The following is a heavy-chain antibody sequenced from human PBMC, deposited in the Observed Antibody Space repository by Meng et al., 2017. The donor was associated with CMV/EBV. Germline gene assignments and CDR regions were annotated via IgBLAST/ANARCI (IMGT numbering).Heavy chain of an antibody. J-gene: IGHJ6*02. V-gene: IGHV4-34*01. Sequence: SETLSLTCAVYGGSFSGYYWSWIRQPPGKGLEWIGEINHSGSTNYNPSLKSRVTISVDTSKNQFPLKLSSVTAADTAVYYCARRNGVPRVFWSYYGMDVWGQGTTVTVSS. D-gene: IGHD3-3*01. CDR3: ARRNGVPRVFWSYYGMDV. CDR1: GGSFSGYY. CDR2: INHSGST.